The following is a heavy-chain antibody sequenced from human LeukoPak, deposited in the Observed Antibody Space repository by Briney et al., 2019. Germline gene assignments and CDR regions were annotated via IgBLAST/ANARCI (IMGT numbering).Heavy chain of an antibody. J-gene: IGHJ4*02. CDR1: GWTFDDYA. CDR2: ISCNSCSI. V-gene: IGHV3-9*01. CDR3: AKAYYYDNFFDY. D-gene: IGHD3-22*01. Sequence: AGRCLRLSCAASGWTFDDYAMDWVRHAQGKGLGWVLCISCNSCSIGYADSVKGRFTISRDNAKNSLYLQMNSLRAEDTALYYCAKAYYYDNFFDYWGQGTLVTVSS.